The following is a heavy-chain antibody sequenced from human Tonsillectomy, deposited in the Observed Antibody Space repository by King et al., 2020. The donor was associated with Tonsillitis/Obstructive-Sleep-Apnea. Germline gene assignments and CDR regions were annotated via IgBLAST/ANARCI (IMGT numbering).Heavy chain of an antibody. J-gene: IGHJ4*02. Sequence: VQLQQWGAGLLKPSETMSLTCAAQGGSFIGNYWRWIRQPPGKGREWSGEIQHSGRTTYNPSLKSRVPMSLDTSKNQFSLNLGSVAAADTAGYYCARGRDEAFYNILTGYFDLWGQGSLVTVSS. CDR1: GGSFIGNY. CDR3: ARGRDEAFYNILTGYFDL. V-gene: IGHV4-34*01. D-gene: IGHD3-9*01. CDR2: IQHSGRT.